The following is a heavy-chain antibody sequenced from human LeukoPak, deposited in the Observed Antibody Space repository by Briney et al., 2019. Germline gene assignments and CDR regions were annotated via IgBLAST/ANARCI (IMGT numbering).Heavy chain of an antibody. CDR2: ISSNGGST. V-gene: IGHV3-64*01. CDR1: GLTFSSYA. D-gene: IGHD5-12*01. CDR3: ARGRLKGMATTLDY. J-gene: IGHJ4*02. Sequence: PGGSLRLSCAASGLTFSSYAMHWVRQAPGKGLEYVSAISSNGGSTYYANSVKGRFTISRDNSKNTLYLQMGSLRAEDMAVYYCARGRLKGMATTLDYWGQGTLVTVSS.